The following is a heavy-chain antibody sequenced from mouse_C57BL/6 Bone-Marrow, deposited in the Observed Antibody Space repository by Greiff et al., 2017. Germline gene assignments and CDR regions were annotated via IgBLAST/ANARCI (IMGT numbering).Heavy chain of an antibody. CDR3: ARLSRYLYYFDY. D-gene: IGHD5-1*01. Sequence: EVKLVESGGDLVKPGGSLKLSCAASGFTFSSYGMSWVRQTPDKRLEWVATISSGGSYNYYPDSVKGRFTISRDNAKNTLYLQMSSLKSEDTAMYYCARLSRYLYYFDYWGQGTTLTVSA. CDR1: GFTFSSYG. J-gene: IGHJ2*01. V-gene: IGHV5-6*01. CDR2: ISSGGSYN.